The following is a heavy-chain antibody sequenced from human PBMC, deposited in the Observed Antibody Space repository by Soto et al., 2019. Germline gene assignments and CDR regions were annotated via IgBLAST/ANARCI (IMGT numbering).Heavy chain of an antibody. J-gene: IGHJ6*02. V-gene: IGHV1-69*06. Sequence: SVKVSCKASGGTFSSYAISWVRQAPGQGLEWMGGIIPIFGTANYAQKFQGRVTITADKSTSTAYMELSSLSSEDTAVYYCARYSNYGRDYYYGMDVWGQGTTVTVSS. CDR2: IIPIFGTA. D-gene: IGHD4-4*01. CDR1: GGTFSSYA. CDR3: ARYSNYGRDYYYGMDV.